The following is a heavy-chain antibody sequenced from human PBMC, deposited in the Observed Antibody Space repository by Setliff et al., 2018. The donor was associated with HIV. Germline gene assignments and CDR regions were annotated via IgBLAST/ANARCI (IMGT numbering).Heavy chain of an antibody. CDR2: IYVGGSV. CDR1: GGSMNSDSYS. D-gene: IGHD3-3*01. V-gene: IGHV4-61*09. CDR3: ARAKTIGVSAVFFDP. Sequence: PSETLSLTCTVSGGSMNSDSYSWTWLRQPAGKGPELIGNIYVGGSVIYNPSLASRVTISMVPSKNQFSLDLSSVTAADTAKYYCARAKTIGVSAVFFDPWGQGRPVTVSS. J-gene: IGHJ5*02.